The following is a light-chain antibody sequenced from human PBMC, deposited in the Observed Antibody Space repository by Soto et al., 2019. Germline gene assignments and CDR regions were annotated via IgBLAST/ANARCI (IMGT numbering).Light chain of an antibody. CDR1: QSVSSN. V-gene: IGKV3-15*01. CDR2: GAS. J-gene: IGKJ1*01. Sequence: EIVMTQSPATLSVSPGERATLSCRASQSVSSNLAWYQQKPGQAPRLLIYGASTRATGIPARFSGSGSGTEFTLTISSLHSEDFAVYYCQQYNNWPPGRTFGQGTKVDIK. CDR3: QQYNNWPPGRT.